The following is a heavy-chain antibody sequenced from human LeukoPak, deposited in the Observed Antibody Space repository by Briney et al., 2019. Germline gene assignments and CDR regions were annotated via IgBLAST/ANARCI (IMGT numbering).Heavy chain of an antibody. CDR3: ARGAITMVRGKEYWFDP. CDR1: GYTFTGYY. J-gene: IGHJ5*02. D-gene: IGHD3-10*01. Sequence: ASVKVSCKASGYTFTGYYMHWVRQAPGQGLEWMGWINPNSGGTNYAQKFQGRVTMTRDTSISTAYMGLSRLRSDDTAVYYCARGAITMVRGKEYWFDPWGQGTLVTVSS. V-gene: IGHV1-2*02. CDR2: INPNSGGT.